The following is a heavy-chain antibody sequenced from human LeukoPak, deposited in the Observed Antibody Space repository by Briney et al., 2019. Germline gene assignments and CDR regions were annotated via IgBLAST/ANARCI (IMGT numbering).Heavy chain of an antibody. V-gene: IGHV3-48*03. CDR2: ISSSGSTI. D-gene: IGHD5-18*01. CDR1: GFTFNSYE. CDR3: ASDGYSYGPNIDY. Sequence: PGGSLRLSCAASGFTFNSYEMNWVRQAPGKGLEWVSYISSSGSTIYYADSVKGRFTISRDNAKNSLYLQMNSLRAEDTAVYYCASDGYSYGPNIDYWGQGTLVTVSS. J-gene: IGHJ4*02.